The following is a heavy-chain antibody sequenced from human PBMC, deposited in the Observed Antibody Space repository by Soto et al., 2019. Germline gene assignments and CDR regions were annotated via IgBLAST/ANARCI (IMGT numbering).Heavy chain of an antibody. V-gene: IGHV3-48*01. CDR2: ISSSSSTI. CDR1: GFTFSSYS. CDR3: ARVGIAARRKNDWYFDL. D-gene: IGHD6-6*01. J-gene: IGHJ2*01. Sequence: EVQLVESGGGLVQPGGSLRLSCAASGFTFSSYSMNWVRQAPGKGLEWVSYISSSSSTIYYADSVKGRFTISRDNAKNSLYLQVNSLRAEDTAVYYCARVGIAARRKNDWYFDLWGRGTLVTVSS.